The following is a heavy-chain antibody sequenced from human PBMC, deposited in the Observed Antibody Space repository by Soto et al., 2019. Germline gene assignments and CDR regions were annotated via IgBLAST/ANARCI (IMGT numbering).Heavy chain of an antibody. Sequence: SETLSLTCTVFGGSVSSSSCYWGWIRQPPGKGLEWIGSINYSGITNYNPSLKSRVTISLDTSKNQFSLKLTSVTAADTAVYYCAGRYCTGGRCYGPWGQGTLVTVPQ. CDR3: AGRYCTGGRCYGP. V-gene: IGHV4-39*07. J-gene: IGHJ4*02. CDR2: INYSGIT. CDR1: GGSVSSSSCY. D-gene: IGHD2-15*01.